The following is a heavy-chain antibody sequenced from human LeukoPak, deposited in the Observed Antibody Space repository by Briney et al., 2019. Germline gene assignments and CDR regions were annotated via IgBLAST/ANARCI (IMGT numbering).Heavy chain of an antibody. CDR2: ISSSGSTL. J-gene: IGHJ4*02. CDR1: GFTFSDYY. D-gene: IGHD1-20*01. CDR3: ARRRYNWNAIDY. Sequence: GGSLRLSCATSGFTFSDYYMSWIRQAPGKGLEWVSYISSSGSTLYYADSVKGRITISRDNAKNSLYLQMNSLRAEDTAVYYCARRRYNWNAIDYWGQGTLVTVSS. V-gene: IGHV3-11*01.